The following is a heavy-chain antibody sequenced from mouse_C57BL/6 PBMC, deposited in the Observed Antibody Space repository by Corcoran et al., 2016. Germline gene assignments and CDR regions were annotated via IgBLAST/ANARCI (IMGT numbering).Heavy chain of an antibody. Sequence: QVQLQQSGAELVKPGASVKISCKASGYAFSSYWMNWVKQRPGKGLEWIGQIYPGDGDTNYNGKFKGKATLTADKSSSTAYMQLSSLTSEDSAVYFCSIYYDYDAVLYFDYWGQGTTLTVSS. D-gene: IGHD2-4*01. CDR1: GYAFSSYW. J-gene: IGHJ2*01. CDR3: SIYYDYDAVLYFDY. CDR2: IYPGDGDT. V-gene: IGHV1-80*01.